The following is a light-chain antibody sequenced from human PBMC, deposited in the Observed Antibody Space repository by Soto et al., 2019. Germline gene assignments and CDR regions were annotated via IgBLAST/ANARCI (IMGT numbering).Light chain of an antibody. Sequence: QSALTQPASVSGSPGQSITISCTGTTSDIGGYNFVSWYQQHPGKAPKLLIYDVRNRPSGVSNRFSGSKSGNTASLTISGLQAEDEAAYYCNSYRTISTYVFGSGTKLTVL. CDR2: DVR. V-gene: IGLV2-14*01. CDR1: TSDIGGYNF. CDR3: NSYRTISTYV. J-gene: IGLJ1*01.